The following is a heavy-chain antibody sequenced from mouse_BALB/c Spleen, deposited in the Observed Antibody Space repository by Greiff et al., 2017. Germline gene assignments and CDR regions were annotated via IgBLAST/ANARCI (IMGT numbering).Heavy chain of an antibody. CDR1: GFTFTDYY. Sequence: DVQLVESGGGLVQPGGSLRLSCATSGFTFTDYYMSWVRQPPGKALEWLGFIRNKANGYTTEYSASVKGRFTISRDNSQSILYLQMNTLRAEDSATYYCARDRDCNSWFAYWGQGTLVTVSA. CDR2: IRNKANGYTT. CDR3: ARDRDCNSWFAY. V-gene: IGHV7-3*02. D-gene: IGHD2-1*01. J-gene: IGHJ3*01.